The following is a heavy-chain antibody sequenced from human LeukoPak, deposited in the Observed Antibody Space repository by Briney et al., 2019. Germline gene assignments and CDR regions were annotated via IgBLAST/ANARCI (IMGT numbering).Heavy chain of an antibody. D-gene: IGHD1-26*01. Sequence: PGGSLRLSCAASGFTFSSYSLNWVRQAPGKGLEWVSYISSSSGTIYYADSVKGRFTISRDNAKNSLYLQMNSLRAEDTAVYYCARRWYSGSYYHYYGMDVWGQGTTVTVSS. CDR3: ARRWYSGSYYHYYGMDV. CDR1: GFTFSSYS. V-gene: IGHV3-48*04. CDR2: ISSSSGTI. J-gene: IGHJ6*02.